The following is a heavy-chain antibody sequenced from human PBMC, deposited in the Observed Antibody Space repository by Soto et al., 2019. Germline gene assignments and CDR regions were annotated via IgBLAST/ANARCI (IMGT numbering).Heavy chain of an antibody. J-gene: IGHJ4*02. CDR2: ITPSGDRS. Sequence: EVHLLESGGRLIQPGGSLRLSCAASGFNFSCYAMSWIRQAPGKGPVWFAGITPSGDRSGYADSGKGRFTVSRDNSQNTMYLQLNRLTGDDTAIYYCARGLEAGYYFAYWGQGTLVTVSS. D-gene: IGHD3-22*01. CDR1: GFNFSCYA. V-gene: IGHV3-23*01. CDR3: ARGLEAGYYFAY.